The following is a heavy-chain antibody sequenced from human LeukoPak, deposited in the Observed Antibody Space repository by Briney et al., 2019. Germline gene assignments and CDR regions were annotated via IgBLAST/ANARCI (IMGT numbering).Heavy chain of an antibody. CDR3: ARRYCGGGSCYSGFDY. CDR1: GGSISSYY. D-gene: IGHD2-15*01. Sequence: SETLSLTCTVSGGSISSYYWSWIRQPPGKGLEWIGYIYYSGSTNYNPSLKSRVTISVDTSKNQFSLKLSSVTAADTAVYYCARRYCGGGSCYSGFDYWGQGTLVTVSS. CDR2: IYYSGST. V-gene: IGHV4-59*08. J-gene: IGHJ4*02.